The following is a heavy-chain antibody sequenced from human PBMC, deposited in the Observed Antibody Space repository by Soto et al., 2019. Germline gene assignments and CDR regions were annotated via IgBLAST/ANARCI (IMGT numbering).Heavy chain of an antibody. V-gene: IGHV4-39*01. D-gene: IGHD2-21*02. CDR2: IYYSGST. Sequence: SETLSLTCTVTGESISSRRYYWGWIRQPPGKGLEWIGSIYYSGSTYNNPSLRSRVSMSIDTSKDQFSLKLKSVTAADTALYFCARQRTSVVTQASFDVWGPGALITVSS. CDR3: ARQRTSVVTQASFDV. CDR1: GESISSRRYY. J-gene: IGHJ4*02.